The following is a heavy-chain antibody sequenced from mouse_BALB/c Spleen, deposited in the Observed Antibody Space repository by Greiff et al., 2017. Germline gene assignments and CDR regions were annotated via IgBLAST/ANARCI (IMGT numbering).Heavy chain of an antibody. V-gene: IGHV2-9*02. D-gene: IGHD2-3*01. CDR1: GFSLTSYG. CDR3: ARGGIYDGYYSFAY. Sequence: VKVVESGPGLVAPSQSLSITCTVSGFSLTSYGVHWVRQPPGKGLEWLGVIWAGGSTNYNSALMSRLSISKDNSKSQVFLKMNSLQTDDTAMYYCARGGIYDGYYSFAYWGQGTLVTVSA. CDR2: IWAGGST. J-gene: IGHJ3*01.